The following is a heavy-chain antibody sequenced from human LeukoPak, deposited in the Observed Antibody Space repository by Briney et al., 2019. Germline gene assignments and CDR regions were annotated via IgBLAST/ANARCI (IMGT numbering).Heavy chain of an antibody. CDR2: INPNSGGT. CDR1: GYTFTGYY. D-gene: IGHD3-22*01. J-gene: IGHJ4*02. Sequence: ASVKVSCKASGYTFTGYYMHWVRQAPGRGLEWMGRINPNSGGTNYAQKFQGRVTITRDTSISTAYMELSRLRSDDTAVYYCARGDPIYYDSSGYYYDYFDYWGQGTLVTVSS. CDR3: ARGDPIYYDSSGYYYDYFDY. V-gene: IGHV1-2*06.